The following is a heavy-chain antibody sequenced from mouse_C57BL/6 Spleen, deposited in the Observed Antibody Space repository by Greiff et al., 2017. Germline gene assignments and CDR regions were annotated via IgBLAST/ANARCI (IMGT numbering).Heavy chain of an antibody. D-gene: IGHD2-2*01. V-gene: IGHV1-15*01. Sequence: SGAELVRPGASVTLSCKASGYTFTDYEMHWVKQTPVHGLEWIGAIDPETGGTAYNQKFKGKAILTADKSSSTAYMELRSLTSEDSAVYYCTREERSTMVTTGFDYWGQGTTLTVSS. CDR1: GYTFTDYE. CDR3: TREERSTMVTTGFDY. J-gene: IGHJ2*01. CDR2: IDPETGGT.